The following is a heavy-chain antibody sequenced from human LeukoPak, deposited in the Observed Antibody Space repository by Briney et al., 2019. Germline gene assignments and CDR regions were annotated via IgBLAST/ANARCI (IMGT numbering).Heavy chain of an antibody. V-gene: IGHV3-23*01. CDR2: ISGSGGST. CDR3: ATLIVVVPAAKNAVDY. D-gene: IGHD2-2*01. J-gene: IGHJ4*02. CDR1: GFTFSSYG. Sequence: GGSLRLSCAASGFTFSSYGMGWVRQAPGKGLEWVSAISGSGGSTYYADSVKGRFTISRDNSKNTLYLQMNSLRAEDTAVYYCATLIVVVPAAKNAVDYWGQGTLVTVSS.